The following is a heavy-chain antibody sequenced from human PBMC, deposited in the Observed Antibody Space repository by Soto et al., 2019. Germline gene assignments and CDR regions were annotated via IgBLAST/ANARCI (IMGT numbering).Heavy chain of an antibody. Sequence: PGESLTISCTSSGFTFSSYSLGWVRHMPGKGLQWMGNIFSSDSSAKYSPSFVGQVTISVDRSINTAYLQWSSLKASDTAIYYCGTWRGSSWFDYWGPGTLVTVSS. D-gene: IGHD2-2*01. CDR3: GTWRGSSWFDY. J-gene: IGHJ4*02. V-gene: IGHV5-51*01. CDR2: IFSSDSSA. CDR1: GFTFSSYS.